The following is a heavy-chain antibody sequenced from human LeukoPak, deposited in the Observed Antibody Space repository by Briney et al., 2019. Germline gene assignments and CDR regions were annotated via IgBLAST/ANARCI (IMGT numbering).Heavy chain of an antibody. D-gene: IGHD1-1*01. CDR1: GGSISSNNW. V-gene: IGHV4-4*02. J-gene: IGHJ4*02. Sequence: SETLSLICAVSGGSISSNNWWGWVRRPPGKGLEWIGEIYHSGSPNYNPSLKSRVTISVDKSRNHFSLNLSSVTAADTAVYYCARVNINNWHSCDYWGQGTLVTVSS. CDR3: ARVNINNWHSCDY. CDR2: IYHSGSP.